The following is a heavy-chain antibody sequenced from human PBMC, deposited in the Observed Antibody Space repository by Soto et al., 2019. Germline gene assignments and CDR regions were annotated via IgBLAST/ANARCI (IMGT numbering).Heavy chain of an antibody. D-gene: IGHD3-10*01. CDR2: IYTSGST. V-gene: IGHV4-4*07. CDR3: ARDRPYGSGIYYRDFYYYYALDA. Sequence: PEKLPLPYTGSGGSISPYYWIWVRQPPGKGLEWIGRIYTSGSTNYNPSLKSRVTMSVDTSKNQFSLKLSSVTAADTAVYYCARDRPYGSGIYYRDFYYYYALDAWG. J-gene: IGHJ6*02. CDR1: GGSISPYY.